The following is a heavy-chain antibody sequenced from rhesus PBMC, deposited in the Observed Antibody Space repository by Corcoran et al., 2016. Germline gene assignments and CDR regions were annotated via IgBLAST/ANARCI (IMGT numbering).Heavy chain of an antibody. Sequence: QLQLQESGPGLVKPSETLSVTCAVSGGSISSSYWSWIRQAPGKGLEWIGYIYGSGSSTNYNPYLKSRFTLSVDTSKNQLYLKLSSVTAADTAVYYCARTGSWNAPNYWGQGVLVTVSS. CDR2: IYGSGSST. J-gene: IGHJ4*01. CDR3: ARTGSWNAPNY. CDR1: GGSISSSY. D-gene: IGHD6-25*01. V-gene: IGHV4-169*01.